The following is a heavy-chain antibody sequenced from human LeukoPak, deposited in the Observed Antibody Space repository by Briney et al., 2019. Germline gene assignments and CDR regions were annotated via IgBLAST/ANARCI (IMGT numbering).Heavy chain of an antibody. D-gene: IGHD3-3*01. Sequence: ASVRVSCKASGYTFTGYYMHWVRQAPGQGLEWIGWINPNSGGTNYAQKFQGRVTMTRDTSISTAYMELSRLRSDDTAVYYCARSLGVLQFVEWLSGFDYWGQGTLVTVSS. CDR3: ARSLGVLQFVEWLSGFDY. J-gene: IGHJ4*02. CDR1: GYTFTGYY. CDR2: INPNSGGT. V-gene: IGHV1-2*02.